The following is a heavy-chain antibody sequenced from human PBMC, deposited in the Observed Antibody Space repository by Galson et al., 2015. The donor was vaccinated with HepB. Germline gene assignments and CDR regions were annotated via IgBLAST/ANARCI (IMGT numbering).Heavy chain of an antibody. V-gene: IGHV1-46*04. CDR2: INPSGGST. D-gene: IGHD3-10*01. CDR1: GYTFTSYY. Sequence: VKVSCKASGYTFTSYYMHWVRQAPGQGLEWMGIINPSGGSTSYAQKLQGRVTMTRDTSTSTVYMELSSLRSEDTAVYYCARDRTLWFGEFYGMDVWGQGTTVTVSS. CDR3: ARDRTLWFGEFYGMDV. J-gene: IGHJ6*02.